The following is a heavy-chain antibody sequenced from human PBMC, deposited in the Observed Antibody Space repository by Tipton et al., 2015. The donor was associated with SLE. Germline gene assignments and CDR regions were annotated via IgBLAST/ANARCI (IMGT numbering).Heavy chain of an antibody. J-gene: IGHJ3*02. Sequence: TLSLTCTVSGASISSYYWSWIRQPPGKGLEWIGNIYYSGSTNYNPSLKSRVTISVDKSKDQLSLNLNSVTAADTAVYHCTRHSMTWLYGFDIWGQGTMVIVSS. CDR3: TRHSMTWLYGFDI. V-gene: IGHV4-59*12. CDR1: GASISSYY. CDR2: IYYSGST. D-gene: IGHD2-8*01.